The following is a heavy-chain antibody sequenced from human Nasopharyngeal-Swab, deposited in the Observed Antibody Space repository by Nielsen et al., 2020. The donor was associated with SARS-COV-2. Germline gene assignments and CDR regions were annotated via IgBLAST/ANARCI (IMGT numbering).Heavy chain of an antibody. CDR2: ISGSGGST. J-gene: IGHJ6*02. D-gene: IGHD3-10*01. CDR1: GFTFSSYA. Sequence: GESLKISCAASGFTFSSYAMSWVRQAPGKGLEWVSAISGSGGSTYYADSVKGRFTISRDNSKNTLYLQMNSLRAEDTAVYYCARDGLRFGELLYFYYYYGMDVWGQGTTVTVSS. V-gene: IGHV3-23*01. CDR3: ARDGLRFGELLYFYYYYGMDV.